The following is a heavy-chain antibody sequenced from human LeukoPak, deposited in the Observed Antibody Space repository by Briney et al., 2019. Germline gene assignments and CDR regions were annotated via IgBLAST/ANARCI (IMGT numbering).Heavy chain of an antibody. Sequence: PGGSLRLSCAASGFTFSNAWMNWVRQAPGKGLEWVGRIKRKTDGGTTDYAAPVKGRFTISRDDSKNTLYLQMNSLKTEDTAVYYCTTQLAAYYFDYWGQGTLVTVSS. CDR1: GFTFSNAW. CDR2: IKRKTDGGTT. D-gene: IGHD6-13*01. V-gene: IGHV3-15*01. CDR3: TTQLAAYYFDY. J-gene: IGHJ4*02.